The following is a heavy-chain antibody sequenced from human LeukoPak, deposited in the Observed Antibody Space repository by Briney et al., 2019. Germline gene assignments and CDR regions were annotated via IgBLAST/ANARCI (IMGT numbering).Heavy chain of an antibody. Sequence: GGSLRLSCAASGFAFSNERMHWVRQAPGMGLFWVSYIDNDGTNPTYVDSVKGRFTISRDNAKSTLYLHMNSLRPEDTGVYFCAKSDSPLPYWGQGTQVTVSS. CDR1: GFAFSNER. CDR3: AKSDSPLPY. J-gene: IGHJ4*02. CDR2: IDNDGTNP. V-gene: IGHV3-74*01.